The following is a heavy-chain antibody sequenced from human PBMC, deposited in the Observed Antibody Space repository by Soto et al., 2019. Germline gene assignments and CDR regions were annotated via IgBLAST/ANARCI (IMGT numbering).Heavy chain of an antibody. V-gene: IGHV1-3*01. CDR3: ARVNNWNYVGWFDP. CDR2: INAGNGNT. CDR1: GYTFTSYA. D-gene: IGHD1-7*01. J-gene: IGHJ5*02. Sequence: ASVKVSCKASGYTFTSYAMHWVRQAPGQRLEWMGWINAGNGNTKYSQKSQGRVTITRDTSASTAYMELSSLRSEDTAVYYCARVNNWNYVGWFDPWGQGTLVTVSS.